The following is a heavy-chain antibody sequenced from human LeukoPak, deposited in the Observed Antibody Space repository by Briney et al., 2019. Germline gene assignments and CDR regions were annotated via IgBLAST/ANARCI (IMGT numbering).Heavy chain of an antibody. CDR1: GGSFSGYY. V-gene: IGHV4-34*01. Sequence: SETLSLTCAVYGGSFSGYYWSWIRQPPGKGLEWIGEINHSGSTNYNPSLKSRVTISVDTSKNQFSLKLSSVTAADTAVYYCARARITIFGVVKPNYFDYWGQGTLVTVSS. D-gene: IGHD3-3*01. CDR3: ARARITIFGVVKPNYFDY. CDR2: INHSGST. J-gene: IGHJ4*02.